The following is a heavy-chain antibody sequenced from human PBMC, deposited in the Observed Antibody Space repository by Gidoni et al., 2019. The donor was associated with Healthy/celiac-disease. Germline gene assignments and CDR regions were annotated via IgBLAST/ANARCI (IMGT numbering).Heavy chain of an antibody. Sequence: QVQLVETGGGVVQPGRSLRLSCAASGFTFSSYGMHWVRQAPGKGLEWVAVISYDGSNKYYADSVKGRFTISRDNSKNTLYLQMNSLRAEDTAVYYCAKVVRWLQSALDYWGQGTLVTVSS. D-gene: IGHD5-12*01. CDR2: ISYDGSNK. V-gene: IGHV3-30*18. J-gene: IGHJ4*02. CDR3: AKVVRWLQSALDY. CDR1: GFTFSSYG.